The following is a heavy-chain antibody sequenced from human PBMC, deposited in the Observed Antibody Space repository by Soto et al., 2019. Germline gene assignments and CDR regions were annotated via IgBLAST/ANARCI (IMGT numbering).Heavy chain of an antibody. CDR1: GGSISSSNW. J-gene: IGHJ4*02. Sequence: QVPLQESGPGLVKPSGTLSLTCAVSGGSISSSNWWSWVRQPPGKGLEWLGQIYHSGSTNYNPSLKSRVTISVDKSKNQFSLKLSSVSAADTAVYYCAREGAIDWGTYFDYWGQGTLVTVSS. D-gene: IGHD7-27*01. CDR3: AREGAIDWGTYFDY. V-gene: IGHV4-4*02. CDR2: IYHSGST.